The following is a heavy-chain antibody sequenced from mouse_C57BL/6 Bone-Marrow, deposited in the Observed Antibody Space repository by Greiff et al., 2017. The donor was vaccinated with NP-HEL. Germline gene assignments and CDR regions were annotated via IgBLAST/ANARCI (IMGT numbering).Heavy chain of an antibody. J-gene: IGHJ1*03. V-gene: IGHV14-4*01. D-gene: IGHD3-3*01. Sequence: VQLQQSGAELVRPGASVKLSCTASGFNIKDDYMHWVKQRPEQGLEWIGWIDPENGDTEYASKFQGKATITADTSSNTAYLQLSSLTSEDTAVYYCAGDSRYFDVWGTGTTVTVSS. CDR3: AGDSRYFDV. CDR2: IDPENGDT. CDR1: GFNIKDDY.